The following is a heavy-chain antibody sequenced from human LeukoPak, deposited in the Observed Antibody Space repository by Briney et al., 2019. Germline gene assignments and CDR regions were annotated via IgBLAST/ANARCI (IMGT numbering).Heavy chain of an antibody. Sequence: PGASVEVSCKASGYTFTSYYMHWVRQAPGQGLEWMGIINPSGGSTSYAQKFQGRVTMTRDTSTSTVYMELSSLRSEDTAVYYCARVRGDLHGSGRSSSSWYPWDYYYYMDVWGKGTTVTVSS. CDR2: INPSGGST. J-gene: IGHJ6*03. D-gene: IGHD6-13*01. CDR1: GYTFTSYY. CDR3: ARVRGDLHGSGRSSSSWYPWDYYYYMDV. V-gene: IGHV1-46*01.